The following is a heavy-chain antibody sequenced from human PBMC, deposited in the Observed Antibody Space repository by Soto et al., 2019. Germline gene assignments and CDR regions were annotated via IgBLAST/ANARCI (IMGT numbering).Heavy chain of an antibody. J-gene: IGHJ6*02. CDR3: VTAVRGYNANGDL. Sequence: LRLSCVGSGFTFSSYWMGWVRQTPGKGLEWVATIKADGTEKYYVDSVKGRFTFSRDNAKTSVYLEMNSLRAEDTAVYYCVTAVRGYNANGDLCGQGPTVTVYS. CDR2: IKADGTEK. CDR1: GFTFSSYW. V-gene: IGHV3-7*03. D-gene: IGHD5-12*01.